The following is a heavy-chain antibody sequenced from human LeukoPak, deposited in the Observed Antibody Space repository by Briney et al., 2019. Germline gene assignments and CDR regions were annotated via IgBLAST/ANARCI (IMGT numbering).Heavy chain of an antibody. CDR3: ASRVGALSPFDY. V-gene: IGHV4-59*08. J-gene: IGHJ4*02. D-gene: IGHD1-26*01. CDR2: IYYSGST. Sequence: PSETLSLTCTVSGGSINNYYWSWVRQPPGQGLEWLGYIYYSGSTNYNPSLKSRVTISVDTSKNQFSLKLSSVTAADTAVYYCASRVGALSPFDYWGQGTLVTVSS. CDR1: GGSINNYY.